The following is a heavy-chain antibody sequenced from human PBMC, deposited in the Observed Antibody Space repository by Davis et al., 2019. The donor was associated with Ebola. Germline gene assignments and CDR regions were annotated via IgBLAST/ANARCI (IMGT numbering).Heavy chain of an antibody. CDR3: ARTSIVGTTTTASDI. D-gene: IGHD1-26*01. V-gene: IGHV1-18*01. CDR2: ISAYNGNT. CDR1: GYTFKNYA. Sequence: ASVKVSCKASGYTFKNYAISWVRQALGQGLEWMGWISAYNGNTNYAQILQGRVTMTTDTSTGTAYMELRSLRSDDTAVYFCARTSIVGTTTTASDIWGQGTKVTVSS. J-gene: IGHJ3*02.